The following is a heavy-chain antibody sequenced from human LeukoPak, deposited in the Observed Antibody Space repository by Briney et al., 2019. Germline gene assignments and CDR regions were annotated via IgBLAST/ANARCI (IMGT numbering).Heavy chain of an antibody. CDR2: IYYSGST. J-gene: IGHJ4*02. CDR1: GGSISSSSYY. D-gene: IGHD2-15*01. Sequence: SETLSLTCTVSGGSISSSSYYWGWIRQPPGKGLEWIGSIYYSGSTYYNPSLKSRVTISVDTSKNQFSLKLSSVTAADTAVYYCARHEVVVPVFDYWGQGTLVTVSS. V-gene: IGHV4-39*01. CDR3: ARHEVVVPVFDY.